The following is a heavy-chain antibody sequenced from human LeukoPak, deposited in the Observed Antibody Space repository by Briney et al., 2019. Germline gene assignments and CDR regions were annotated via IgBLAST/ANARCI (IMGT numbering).Heavy chain of an antibody. CDR2: VYKSGNT. CDR3: ARDGPQWLAAFDS. V-gene: IGHV4-59*01. CDR1: GGAISTYY. Sequence: SETLSLTCTVSGGAISTYYWSWVRQPPRKRLQWIVNVYKSGNTNYNPSLKSRVTISIDTSKNHFSLKLSSVTAADTAVYYCARDGPQWLAAFDSWGQGTLVTVSS. D-gene: IGHD6-19*01. J-gene: IGHJ5*01.